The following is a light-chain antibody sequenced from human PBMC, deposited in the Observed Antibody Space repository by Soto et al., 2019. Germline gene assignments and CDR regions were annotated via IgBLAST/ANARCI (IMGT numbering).Light chain of an antibody. CDR3: CSYAGSYV. Sequence: QSALTQPRSVSGSPGQSVTISCTGTSSDVGGYNYVSWYQQHPGKAPKLMIYDVSKRPSGVPDRFSGSKSGNTASLTISGLQAEDEADYYCCSYAGSYVFGTGPRSPS. V-gene: IGLV2-11*01. J-gene: IGLJ1*01. CDR2: DVS. CDR1: SSDVGGYNY.